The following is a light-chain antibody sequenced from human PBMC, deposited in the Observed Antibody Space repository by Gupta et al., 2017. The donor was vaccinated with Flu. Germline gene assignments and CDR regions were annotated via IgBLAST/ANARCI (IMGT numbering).Light chain of an antibody. CDR3: RQSLQTPRT. V-gene: IGKV2-28*01. Sequence: DIVMTQSPLSLPVTPGEPASISCMSSQSLLHSNGYNYLDWYLQKPVQSPQLLIYLGSNRASGVPDRFSGSGSGTDFTLKISRVEAEDVGVYYCRQSLQTPRTFGQGTKLEIK. J-gene: IGKJ2*01. CDR1: QSLLHSNGYNY. CDR2: LGS.